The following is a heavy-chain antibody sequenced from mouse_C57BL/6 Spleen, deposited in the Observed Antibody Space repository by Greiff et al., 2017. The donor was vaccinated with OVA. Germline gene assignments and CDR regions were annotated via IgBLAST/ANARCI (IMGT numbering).Heavy chain of an antibody. Sequence: QVQLQQPGAELVKPGASVKISCKASGYAFSSYWMNWVKQRPGKGLEWIGQIYPGDGDTNYNGKFKGKAKLTADKSSSTAYMQLSSLASEDSAVYFCARSDGYPTPMDYWGQGTSVTVSS. D-gene: IGHD2-3*01. CDR2: IYPGDGDT. V-gene: IGHV1-80*01. CDR3: ARSDGYPTPMDY. CDR1: GYAFSSYW. J-gene: IGHJ4*01.